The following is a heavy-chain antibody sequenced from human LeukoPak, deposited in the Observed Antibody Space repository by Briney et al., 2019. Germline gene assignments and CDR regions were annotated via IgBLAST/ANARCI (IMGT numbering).Heavy chain of an antibody. D-gene: IGHD3-3*01. CDR2: IKQDGSEK. CDR3: ARDDNLRFLEWLSSPYYYYGMDV. V-gene: IGHV3-7*03. J-gene: IGHJ6*02. Sequence: GGSLRLSCAASGFIFTSNRMNWVRQAPGKGLEWVANIKQDGSEKYYVDSVKGRFTISRDNAKNSLYLQMNSLRAEDTAVYYCARDDNLRFLEWLSSPYYYYGMDVWGQGTTVTVSS. CDR1: GFIFTSNR.